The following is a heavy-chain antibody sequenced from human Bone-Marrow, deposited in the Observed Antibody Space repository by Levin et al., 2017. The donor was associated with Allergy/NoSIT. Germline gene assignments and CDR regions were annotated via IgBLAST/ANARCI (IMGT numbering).Heavy chain of an antibody. CDR3: ARHGYSSGWRYFDY. J-gene: IGHJ4*02. Sequence: GSLRLSCTVSGGSISSSSYYWGWIRQPPGKGLEWIGSIYYSGSTYYNPSLKSRVTISVDTSKNQFSLKLSSVTAADTAVYYGARHGYSSGWRYFDYWGQGTLVTVSS. V-gene: IGHV4-39*01. CDR1: GGSISSSSYY. D-gene: IGHD6-19*01. CDR2: IYYSGST.